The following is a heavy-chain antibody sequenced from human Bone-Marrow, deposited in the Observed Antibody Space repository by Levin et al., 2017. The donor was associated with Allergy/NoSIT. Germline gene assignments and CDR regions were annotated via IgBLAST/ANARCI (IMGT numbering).Heavy chain of an antibody. D-gene: IGHD1-26*01. CDR1: GFTFSNYA. CDR3: AKVPIVGATTPDY. CDR2: ISGWGGST. Sequence: GGSLRLSCAASGFTFSNYAMSWVRQAPGKGLEWVSTISGWGGSTYYTDSVKGRFTISRDNSKNTLYLQMNSLRAEDMAVYYCAKVPIVGATTPDYWGQGTLVTVSS. J-gene: IGHJ4*02. V-gene: IGHV3-23*01.